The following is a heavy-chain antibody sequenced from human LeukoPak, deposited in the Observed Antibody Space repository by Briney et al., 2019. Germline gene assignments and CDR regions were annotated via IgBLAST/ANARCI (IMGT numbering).Heavy chain of an antibody. J-gene: IGHJ4*02. CDR3: ARDNQQLAFYF. V-gene: IGHV4-59*12. CDR1: GGSISNYY. Sequence: SETLSLTCTVSGGSISNYYWNWIRQPPGKGLEWIGYIYYSGTTNYNPSLKSRVSVSVDTSKNQFSLKLTSVTAADAAVYYCARDNQQLAFYFWGQGTLVTVSS. D-gene: IGHD6-13*01. CDR2: IYYSGTT.